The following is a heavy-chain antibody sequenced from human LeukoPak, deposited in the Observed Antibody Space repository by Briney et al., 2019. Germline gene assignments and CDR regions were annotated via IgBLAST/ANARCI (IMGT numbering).Heavy chain of an antibody. CDR3: AHHPRGSRGWYWPEY. CDR1: GGSISSSNW. V-gene: IGHV4-4*02. CDR2: TYHSGST. D-gene: IGHD6-19*01. Sequence: SGTLSLTSAVSGGSISSSNWWSWVRQPPGKGLEWIGETYHSGSTNYNPSLKSRVTISVDKSKNQFSLKLSSVTAADTAVYYCAHHPRGSRGWYWPEYWGQGTLVTVSS. J-gene: IGHJ4*02.